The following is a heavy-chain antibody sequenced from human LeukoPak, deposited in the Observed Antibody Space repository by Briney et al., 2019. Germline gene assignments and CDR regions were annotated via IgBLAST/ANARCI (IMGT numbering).Heavy chain of an antibody. CDR1: GFTFSSYG. V-gene: IGHV3-30*02. CDR2: IRYDGSNK. J-gene: IGHJ4*02. Sequence: GGPLRLSCAASGFTFSSYGMHWVRQAPGKGLEWVAFIRYDGSNKCYADSVKGRFTISRDNSKNTLYLQMNSLRAEDTAVYYCAKDGDFWSGYYPEGVDYWGQGTLVTVSS. CDR3: AKDGDFWSGYYPEGVDY. D-gene: IGHD3-3*01.